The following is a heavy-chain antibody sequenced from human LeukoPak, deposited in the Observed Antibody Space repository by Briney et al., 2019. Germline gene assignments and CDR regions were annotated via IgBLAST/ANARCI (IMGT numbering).Heavy chain of an antibody. J-gene: IGHJ1*01. CDR1: GFTFSNFL. D-gene: IGHD3-9*01. CDR2: ISSSSSTI. V-gene: IGHV3-48*04. Sequence: PGGSLRLSCAASGFTFSNFLMHWVRQAPGKGLEWVSYISSSSSTIYYADSVMGRFTISRDNAKNSLYLQMNSLRAEDTAVYYCARDILTGSQSRFQHWGQGTLVTVSS. CDR3: ARDILTGSQSRFQH.